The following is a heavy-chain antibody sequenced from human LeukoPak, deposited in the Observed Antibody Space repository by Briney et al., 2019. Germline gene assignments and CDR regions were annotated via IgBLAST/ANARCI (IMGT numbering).Heavy chain of an antibody. Sequence: PGGSLRLSCAASGFTFSSYAMHWVRQAPGKGLEWVAVISYDGSNKYYADSVKGRFTISRDNSKNTLYLQMNSLRAEDTAVYYCARDLYAGSYYVSYFDYWGQGTLVTVSS. D-gene: IGHD1-26*01. J-gene: IGHJ4*02. CDR1: GFTFSSYA. V-gene: IGHV3-30-3*01. CDR3: ARDLYAGSYYVSYFDY. CDR2: ISYDGSNK.